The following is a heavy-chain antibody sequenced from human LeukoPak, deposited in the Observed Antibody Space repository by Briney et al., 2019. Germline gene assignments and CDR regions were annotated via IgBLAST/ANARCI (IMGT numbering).Heavy chain of an antibody. Sequence: ASVKVSCKASGYTFTGYYMHWVRQATGQGLEWMGWMNPNSGNTGYAQKFQGRVTMTRNTSISTAYMELSSLRSEDTAVYYCARGLGSGSSHYYYYYMDVWGKGTTVTISS. CDR3: ARGLGSGSSHYYYYYMDV. D-gene: IGHD2-2*03. J-gene: IGHJ6*03. V-gene: IGHV1-8*02. CDR1: GYTFTGYY. CDR2: MNPNSGNT.